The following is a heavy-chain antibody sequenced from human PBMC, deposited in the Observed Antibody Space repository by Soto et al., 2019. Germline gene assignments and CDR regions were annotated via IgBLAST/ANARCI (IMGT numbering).Heavy chain of an antibody. CDR1: GFTVSSYS. CDR3: ARDKERWLQLFDY. Sequence: GGSLRLSCAAPGFTVSSYSMNWVRQAPGKGLEWVSSISSSSSYIYYADSVKGRFTISRDNAKNSLYLQMNSLRAEDTAVYYCARDKERWLQLFDYWGQGTLVTVSS. CDR2: ISSSSSYI. D-gene: IGHD5-12*01. J-gene: IGHJ4*02. V-gene: IGHV3-21*01.